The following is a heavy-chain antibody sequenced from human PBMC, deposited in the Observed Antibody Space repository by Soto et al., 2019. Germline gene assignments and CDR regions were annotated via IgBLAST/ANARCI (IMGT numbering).Heavy chain of an antibody. CDR1: GGPIKTGDYY. V-gene: IGHV4-30-4*01. J-gene: IGHJ4*02. CDR2: VFYSGAT. CDR3: ARAGFSYGHLLF. Sequence: TSETLSLTCNVSGGPIKTGDYYWNWIRQHPGKGLEWIGYVFYSGATNYSPSLKSRAAISMDTSKNQFSLSLTSVTAADTAVYYCARAGFSYGHLLFWGQGTRVTVSS. D-gene: IGHD3-10*01.